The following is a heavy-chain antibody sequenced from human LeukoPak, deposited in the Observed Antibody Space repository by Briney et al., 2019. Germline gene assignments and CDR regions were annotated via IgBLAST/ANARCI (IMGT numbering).Heavy chain of an antibody. Sequence: GALRLSCAASGFSFSTYGMHWVRQAPGKGLEWVAFIRYDGSNKFYADSVKGRFTISRDNSKNTLYLQMNSLRGEDTAVYYFAKGEYSSSSQVFDYWGQGTLVTVSS. J-gene: IGHJ4*02. D-gene: IGHD6-6*01. CDR2: IRYDGSNK. V-gene: IGHV3-30*02. CDR1: GFSFSTYG. CDR3: AKGEYSSSSQVFDY.